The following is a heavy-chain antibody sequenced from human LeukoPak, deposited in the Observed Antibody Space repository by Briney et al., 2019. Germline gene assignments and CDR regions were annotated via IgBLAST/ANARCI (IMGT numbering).Heavy chain of an antibody. CDR3: AKDRIGQCCGGDCYSRSSY. D-gene: IGHD2-21*02. Sequence: GGSLRLSCAASGFTFSSYAMHWVRQAPGKGLEYVSAISSNGGSTYYANSVKGRFTISRDNSKNTLYLQMNSLRAEDTAVYYCAKDRIGQCCGGDCYSRSSYWGQGTLVTVSS. CDR1: GFTFSSYA. V-gene: IGHV3-64*01. J-gene: IGHJ4*02. CDR2: ISSNGGST.